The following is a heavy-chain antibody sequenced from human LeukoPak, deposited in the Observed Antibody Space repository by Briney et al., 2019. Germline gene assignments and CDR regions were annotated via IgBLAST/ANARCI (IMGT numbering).Heavy chain of an antibody. CDR3: ARDDDYGDYGGAFDI. CDR1: GFTFSSYS. Sequence: PGGSLRLSCAASGFTFSSYSMNWVRQAPGKGLEWVSSISSSSSYIYYADSVKGRFTISRDNAKNSLYLQMNSLRAEDTAVYYCARDDDYGDYGGAFDIWGQGTMVTVSS. J-gene: IGHJ3*02. D-gene: IGHD4-17*01. V-gene: IGHV3-21*01. CDR2: ISSSSSYI.